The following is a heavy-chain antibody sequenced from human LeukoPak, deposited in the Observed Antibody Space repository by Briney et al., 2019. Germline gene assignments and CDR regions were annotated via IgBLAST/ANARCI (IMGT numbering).Heavy chain of an antibody. Sequence: GGSLRLSCTASGFTFSSYAMHWVRQAPGKGLEWVAVISYDGSDNYYADSVKGRFTISRDNSKKTLYLQMNSLRAEDTAVYYCARDGGYWGQGTLVTVSS. CDR3: ARDGGY. CDR2: ISYDGSDN. V-gene: IGHV3-30-3*01. CDR1: GFTFSSYA. J-gene: IGHJ4*02. D-gene: IGHD3-16*01.